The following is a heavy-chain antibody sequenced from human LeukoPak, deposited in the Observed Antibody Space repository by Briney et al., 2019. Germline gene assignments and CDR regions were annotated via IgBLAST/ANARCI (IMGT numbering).Heavy chain of an antibody. CDR1: GFTFSDYH. Sequence: GGSLRLSCAASGFTFSDYHMSCIRQAPGKGLEWVSYISSSGRTISYADSVKGRFTISRDNAKTSLYLQMNSLRAEATAVSYCARGGGGDEIDYWGQGTLVTVSS. CDR2: ISSSGRTI. V-gene: IGHV3-11*01. J-gene: IGHJ4*02. CDR3: ARGGGGDEIDY. D-gene: IGHD3-10*01.